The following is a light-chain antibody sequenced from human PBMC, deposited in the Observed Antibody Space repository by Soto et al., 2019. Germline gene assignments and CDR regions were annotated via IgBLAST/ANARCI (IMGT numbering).Light chain of an antibody. J-gene: IGKJ4*01. CDR3: QQYSTYPLT. V-gene: IGKV1-5*03. CDR2: LAS. CDR1: QTINRL. Sequence: DIPMTQSPSTLSASVGDRVTITCRASQTINRLLAWYQQKPGKAPNLLIHLASTLKSGVPSRFSGSASGTEFTLTISSLQPDDFATYYCQQYSTYPLTFGGGTEVEI.